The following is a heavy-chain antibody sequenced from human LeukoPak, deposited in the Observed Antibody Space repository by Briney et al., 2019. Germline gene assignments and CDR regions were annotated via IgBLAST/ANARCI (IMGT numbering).Heavy chain of an antibody. J-gene: IGHJ4*02. CDR2: VSDDGQ. CDR1: GFSFSTFV. V-gene: IGHV3-30*18. Sequence: GRSLRLSCVASGFSFSTFVMHWVRQAPGKGLEWVALVSDDGQYYADSVKGRFTISRDNSKNTVYLQMNSLRAEDTAVYYCAKDMGYTSMLSDEWGQGTLVTVSS. D-gene: IGHD3-16*01. CDR3: AKDMGYTSMLSDE.